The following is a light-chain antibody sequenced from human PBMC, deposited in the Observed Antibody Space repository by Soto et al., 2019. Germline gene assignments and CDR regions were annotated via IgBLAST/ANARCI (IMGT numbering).Light chain of an antibody. V-gene: IGKV3-20*01. CDR1: QSVSNNY. J-gene: IGKJ1*01. CDR3: QQYNGYPWT. Sequence: EIGLTQSPGTLSLSPGERATPSCRASQSVSNNYLAWYQQKPGQAPRLLIYGASNRATGIPDRFSGSGSGTEFTLTISSLQPDDFTTYYCQQYNGYPWTFGQGTKVAIK. CDR2: GAS.